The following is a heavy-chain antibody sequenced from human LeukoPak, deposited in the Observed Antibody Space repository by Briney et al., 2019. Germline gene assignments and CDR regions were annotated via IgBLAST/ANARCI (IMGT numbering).Heavy chain of an antibody. CDR3: ARVNYYDSSGYQDYFDY. V-gene: IGHV1-69*10. D-gene: IGHD3-22*01. J-gene: IGHJ4*02. CDR1: GGTISSYA. CDR2: IIPILGIA. Sequence: ASVKVSCKASGGTISSYAISWVRQAPGQGLEWMGGIIPILGIANYAQKFQGRVTITADKSTSTAYMELSSLRSEDTAVYYCARVNYYDSSGYQDYFDYWGQGTLVTVSS.